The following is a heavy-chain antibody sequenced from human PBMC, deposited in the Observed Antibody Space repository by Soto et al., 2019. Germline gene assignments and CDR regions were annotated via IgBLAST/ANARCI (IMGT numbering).Heavy chain of an antibody. V-gene: IGHV3-23*01. J-gene: IGHJ4*02. Sequence: EVQLLDSGGGLVQPGGSLRLSCAASGFTFSTYPLTWVPKGPGKGLEGVQGISGSGGRSYYADSVKGRFTISRDNSKSTLYLQMNSLRAEDTAVYYSAKAYFVWSSEQPYYFDYWGQGTLVTVSS. D-gene: IGHD3-16*01. CDR3: AKAYFVWSSEQPYYFDY. CDR1: GFTFSTYP. CDR2: ISGSGGRS.